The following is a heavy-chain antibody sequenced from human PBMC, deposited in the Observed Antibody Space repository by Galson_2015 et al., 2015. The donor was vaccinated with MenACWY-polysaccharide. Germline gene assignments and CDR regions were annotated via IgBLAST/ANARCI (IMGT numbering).Heavy chain of an antibody. CDR1: GFTFSDYG. CDR3: AKAQYYDSSGYWDGRSWFDP. J-gene: IGHJ5*02. D-gene: IGHD3-22*01. CDR2: ISGSGGST. Sequence: SLRLSCAASGFTFSDYGMNWVCQAPGKGLEWVSAISGSGGSTNYADSVKGRVTISRDNSKNTLYLQMNSLRAEDTAVYYCAKAQYYDSSGYWDGRSWFDPWGQGTLVTVSS. V-gene: IGHV3-23*01.